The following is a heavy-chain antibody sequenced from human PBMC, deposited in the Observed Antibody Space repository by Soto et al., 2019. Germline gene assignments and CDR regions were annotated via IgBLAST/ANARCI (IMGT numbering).Heavy chain of an antibody. Sequence: PGGSLRLSCAASGFTFSSYTMNWVRQAPGKGLEWVSYISSSGSTIYYADSVKGRFTISRDKAKNSLYLQMNSLRDEDTAVYYCARTSLRVYYHGMDVWGQGTTVTVS. CDR1: GFTFSSYT. J-gene: IGHJ6*02. CDR3: ARTSLRVYYHGMDV. CDR2: ISSSGSTI. V-gene: IGHV3-48*02.